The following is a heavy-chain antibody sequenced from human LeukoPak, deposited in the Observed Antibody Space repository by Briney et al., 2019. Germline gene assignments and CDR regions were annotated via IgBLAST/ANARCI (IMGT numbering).Heavy chain of an antibody. D-gene: IGHD3-22*01. J-gene: IGHJ3*02. CDR2: IYYSGST. CDR1: GGSISSGDYY. Sequence: PSEALSLTCTVSGGSISSGDYYWSWIRQPPGKGLGWIGYIYYSGSTYYNPSLKSRVTISVDTSKNQFSLKLSSVTAADTAVYYCARATDDSSGSLSDNAFDIWGQGTMVTVSS. CDR3: ARATDDSSGSLSDNAFDI. V-gene: IGHV4-30-4*01.